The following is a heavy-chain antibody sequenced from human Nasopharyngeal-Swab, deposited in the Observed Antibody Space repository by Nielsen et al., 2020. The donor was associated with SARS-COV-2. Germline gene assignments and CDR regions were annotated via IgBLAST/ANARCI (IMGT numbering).Heavy chain of an antibody. Sequence: WVRQAPGQGLEWMGGFDPEDGETIYAQKFQGRVTMTEDTSTDTAYMELSSLRSEDTAVYYCATGLPLLRFLEWLSYWGQGTLVTVSS. D-gene: IGHD3-3*01. CDR2: FDPEDGET. J-gene: IGHJ4*02. V-gene: IGHV1-24*01. CDR3: ATGLPLLRFLEWLSY.